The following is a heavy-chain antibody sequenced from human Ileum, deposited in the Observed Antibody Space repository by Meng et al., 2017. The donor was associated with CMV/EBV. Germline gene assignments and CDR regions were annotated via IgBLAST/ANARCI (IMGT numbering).Heavy chain of an antibody. CDR3: ARLTSGYNSD. V-gene: IGHV3-53*01. CDR2: IHSGGLT. Sequence: GESLKISCAASGFSVSNSYMSWVRQAPGKGLEWVSVIHSGGLTHYADSVRGRFTISRDNSKNMLSLEMNNLRVEDTAVYYCARLTSGYNSDWGQGTLVTVSS. J-gene: IGHJ4*02. D-gene: IGHD3-22*01. CDR1: GFSVSNSY.